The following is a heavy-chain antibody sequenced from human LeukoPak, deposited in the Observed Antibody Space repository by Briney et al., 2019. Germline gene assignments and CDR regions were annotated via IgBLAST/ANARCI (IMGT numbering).Heavy chain of an antibody. CDR1: GGSISSYY. V-gene: IGHV4-34*01. Sequence: SETLSLTCTVSGGSISSYYWSWIRQPPGKGLEWIGEINHSGSTNYNPSLKSRVTISVDSSKNQFSLKLSSVTAADTAVYYCERGIRYYYDSSGYYPLNWFDPWGQGTLVTVSS. D-gene: IGHD3-22*01. J-gene: IGHJ5*02. CDR3: ERGIRYYYDSSGYYPLNWFDP. CDR2: INHSGST.